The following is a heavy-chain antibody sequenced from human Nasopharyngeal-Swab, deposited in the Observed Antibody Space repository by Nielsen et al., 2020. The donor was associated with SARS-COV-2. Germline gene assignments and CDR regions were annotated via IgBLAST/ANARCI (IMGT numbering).Heavy chain of an antibody. CDR2: IRSKGNTYAN. V-gene: IGHV3-73*01. D-gene: IGHD2-21*02. CDR3: TRCGGGCYSGRDY. CDR1: GFTFSDSA. Sequence: GESLKISCAASGFTFSDSAIHWVRQASGKGLDWVGRIRSKGNTYANAYAASVTGRFIIFRDDPTNTAYLQMNSLKTEDTAVYYCTRCGGGCYSGRDYWGQGTLVTVSS. J-gene: IGHJ4*02.